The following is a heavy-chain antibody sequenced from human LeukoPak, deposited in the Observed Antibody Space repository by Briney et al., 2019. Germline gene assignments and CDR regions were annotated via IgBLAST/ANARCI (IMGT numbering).Heavy chain of an antibody. V-gene: IGHV3-23*01. CDR1: GCNFANHA. J-gene: IGHJ4*02. D-gene: IGHD2-21*02. CDR2: ISGGGDIT. Sequence: PGGSLRLSCAASGCNFANHAMSWGRQTAGKGLEWVSAISGGGDITDYADSVKGRFTISRDNSKDTLFLQMHSLRPGDTAVYYCVREDTPATANYWGQGTLVTISS. CDR3: VREDTPATANY.